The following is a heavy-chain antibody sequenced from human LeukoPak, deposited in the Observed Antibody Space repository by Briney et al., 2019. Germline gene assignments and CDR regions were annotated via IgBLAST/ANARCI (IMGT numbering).Heavy chain of an antibody. CDR1: GFTFSSYS. CDR3: ARGRIVVVIGPQPFDY. CDR2: ISSSSSTI. J-gene: IGHJ4*02. Sequence: GGSLRLSCAASGFTFSSYSMNWVRQAPGKGLEWVSYISSSSSTIYYADSVKGRFTISRDNAKNSLYLQMNSLRAEDTAVYYCARGRIVVVIGPQPFDYWGQGTLVTVSS. D-gene: IGHD3-22*01. V-gene: IGHV3-48*01.